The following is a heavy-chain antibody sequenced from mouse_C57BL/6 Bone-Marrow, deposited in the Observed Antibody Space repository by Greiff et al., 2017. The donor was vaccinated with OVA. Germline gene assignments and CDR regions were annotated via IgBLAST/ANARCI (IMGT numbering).Heavy chain of an antibody. CDR2: IYPGSGNT. D-gene: IGHD2-3*01. Sequence: QVQLQQSGAEVVRPGASVKLSCKASGYTFTDHYINWVKQRPGQGLEWIARIYPGSGNTYYNEKFKGKATLTAEKSSNTAYMQLSSLTSEDSAVYVCAREDGYFFEYWGQGTTLTVSS. J-gene: IGHJ2*01. V-gene: IGHV1-76*01. CDR1: GYTFTDHY. CDR3: AREDGYFFEY.